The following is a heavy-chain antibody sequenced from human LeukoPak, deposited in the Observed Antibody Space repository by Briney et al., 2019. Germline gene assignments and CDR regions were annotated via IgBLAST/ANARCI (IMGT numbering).Heavy chain of an antibody. CDR1: GYTFTSYG. D-gene: IGHD3-22*01. CDR3: ARDGPYDSSGYYQDY. V-gene: IGHV1-18*01. CDR2: ISAYNGNT. J-gene: IGHJ4*02. Sequence: ASVKVSCKASGYTFTSYGISWVRQAPGQRLEWMGWISAYNGNTNYAQKLQGRVTMTTDTSTSTAYMELRSLRSDDTAVYYCARDGPYDSSGYYQDYWGQGTLVTVSS.